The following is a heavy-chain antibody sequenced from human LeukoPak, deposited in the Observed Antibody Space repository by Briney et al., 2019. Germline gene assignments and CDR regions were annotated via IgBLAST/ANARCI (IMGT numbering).Heavy chain of an antibody. CDR3: ARETALGWFDP. CDR1: GYTFTSYA. CDR2: INAGNGNT. J-gene: IGHJ5*02. D-gene: IGHD5-18*01. Sequence: ASVTVSCKASGYTFTSYAMHWVRQAPGQRLEWMGWINAGNGNTKYSQEFQGRVTITRDTSASTAYMELSSLRSEDMAVYYCARETALGWFDPWGQGTLVTVSS. V-gene: IGHV1-3*03.